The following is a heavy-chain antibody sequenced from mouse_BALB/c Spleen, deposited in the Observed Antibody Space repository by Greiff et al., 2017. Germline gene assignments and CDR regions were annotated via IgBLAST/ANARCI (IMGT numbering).Heavy chain of an antibody. J-gene: IGHJ4*01. V-gene: IGHV5-6*01. D-gene: IGHD2-12*01. CDR1: GFTFSSYG. CDR3: ARHGNRYDSYSMDY. CDR2: ISSGGSYT. Sequence: EVKLMESGGDLVKPGGSLKLSCAASGFTFSSYGMSWVRQTPDKRLEWVATISSGGSYTYYPDSVKGRITISRDNAKNTLYLQMSSLKSEDTAMYDCARHGNRYDSYSMDYWGQGTTVTVSS.